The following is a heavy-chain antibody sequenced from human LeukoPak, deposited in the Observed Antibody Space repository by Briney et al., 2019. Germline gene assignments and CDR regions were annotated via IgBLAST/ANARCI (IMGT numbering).Heavy chain of an antibody. Sequence: GASVKVSCKVSGYTLTELSMHWVRQAPGKGLEWMGGFDPEDGETIYAQKFQGRVTMTEDTSTDTAYMELSSLRSEDTAVYYCATPTTYYYDRVFDYWGQGTLVTVSS. CDR2: FDPEDGET. CDR3: ATPTTYYYDRVFDY. J-gene: IGHJ4*02. D-gene: IGHD3-22*01. CDR1: GYTLTELS. V-gene: IGHV1-24*01.